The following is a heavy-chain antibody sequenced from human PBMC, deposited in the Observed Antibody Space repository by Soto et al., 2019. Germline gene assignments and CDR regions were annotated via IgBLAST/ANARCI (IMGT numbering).Heavy chain of an antibody. CDR1: GYTFTSYG. Sequence: ASVKVSCKASGYTFTSYGISWVRQAPGQGLEWMGWISAYNGNTNYAQKLQGRVTMTTDTSTSTAYMGLRSLRSDDTAVYYCARDETTYDILTGYWSGAPTLYFDYWGQGTLVTVSS. CDR2: ISAYNGNT. CDR3: ARDETTYDILTGYWSGAPTLYFDY. J-gene: IGHJ4*02. V-gene: IGHV1-18*01. D-gene: IGHD3-9*01.